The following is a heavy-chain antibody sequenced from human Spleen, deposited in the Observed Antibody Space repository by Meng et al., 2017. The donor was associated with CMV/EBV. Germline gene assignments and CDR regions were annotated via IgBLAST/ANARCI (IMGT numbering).Heavy chain of an antibody. Sequence: KVSCKGSGYSFTSYWIGWVRQMPGKGLQWMGIIYPDDSDTRYSPSFQGQVTISADKSISTAYLQWRSLKASDTALYYCALEYNYGEQWGQGTLVTVSS. J-gene: IGHJ4*02. V-gene: IGHV5-51*01. CDR2: IYPDDSDT. D-gene: IGHD2/OR15-2a*01. CDR3: ALEYNYGEQ. CDR1: GYSFTSYW.